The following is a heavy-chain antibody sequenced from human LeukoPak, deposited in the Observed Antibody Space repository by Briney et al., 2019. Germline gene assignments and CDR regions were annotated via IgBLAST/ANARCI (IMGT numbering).Heavy chain of an antibody. CDR3: ATSGKYCSSTSCYAGQD. CDR2: IDPSDSYT. D-gene: IGHD2-2*01. Sequence: GESLKISCKGSGYSFTSYRISWVRQMPGKGLEWMGRIDPSDSYTNYSPSFQGHVIISADKSISTAYLQWSSLKASDTAMYYCATSGKYCSSTSCYAGQDWGQGTLVTVSS. V-gene: IGHV5-10-1*01. CDR1: GYSFTSYR. J-gene: IGHJ4*02.